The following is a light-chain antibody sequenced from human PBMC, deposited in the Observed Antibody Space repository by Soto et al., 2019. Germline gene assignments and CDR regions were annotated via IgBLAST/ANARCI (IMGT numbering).Light chain of an antibody. J-gene: IGKJ2*01. V-gene: IGKV1-33*01. CDR3: QQYDNLSYT. CDR1: QDISNY. Sequence: DIQMTQSPSSLSASVGDRVTITCQASQDISNYLNWYQQKPGKTPKLLIYDASNLETGVPSRFSGSGSGTDFTFTISSLQPEDIATYYCQQYDNLSYTFGRGPKLEIK. CDR2: DAS.